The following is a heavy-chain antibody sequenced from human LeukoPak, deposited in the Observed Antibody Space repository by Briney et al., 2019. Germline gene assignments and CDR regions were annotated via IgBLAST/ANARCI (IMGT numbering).Heavy chain of an antibody. CDR3: ARWAAVAGTGFDY. D-gene: IGHD6-19*01. V-gene: IGHV4-59*08. J-gene: IGHJ4*02. CDR1: GGSISSYY. CDR2: IYHSGST. Sequence: PSETLSLTCTVSGGSISSYYWSWIRQPPWKGLEWIGYIYHSGSTYYNPSLKSQVTISVDTSKNQFSLKLSSVTAADTAVYYCARWAAVAGTGFDYWGQGTLVAVSS.